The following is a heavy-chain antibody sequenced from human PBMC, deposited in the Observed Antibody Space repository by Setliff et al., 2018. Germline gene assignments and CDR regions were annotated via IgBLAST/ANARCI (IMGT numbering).Heavy chain of an antibody. CDR1: GFSFSNYG. J-gene: IGHJ6*03. D-gene: IGHD3-22*01. V-gene: IGHV3-48*01. CDR2: ISTSSGTR. Sequence: PGESLKISCVVSGFSFSNYGMTWVRQAPGKGLEWISYISTSSGTRYYADSVKGRFTISRDNANQSLYLQMNSLRAEDTAVYYCARLALTGYDSCGYYYALEYYYYMDVWGKGTTVTVSS. CDR3: ARLALTGYDSCGYYYALEYYYYMDV.